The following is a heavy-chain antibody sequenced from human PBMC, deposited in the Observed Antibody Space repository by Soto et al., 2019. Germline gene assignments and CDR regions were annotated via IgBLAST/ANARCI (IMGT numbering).Heavy chain of an antibody. CDR3: ARSGRLHPISDYYGRPFLDY. Sequence: QVQLQESGPGLVKPSQTLSLTCTVSGGSISSGGYYWSWIRQHPGKGLEWIGYIYYSGSTYYNPSLMSLVNISVDTSKNQFSLKLSSVTAADTAVYYCARSGRLHPISDYYGRPFLDYWGQGTLVTVSS. CDR2: IYYSGST. V-gene: IGHV4-31*01. D-gene: IGHD3-10*01. J-gene: IGHJ4*02. CDR1: GGSISSGGYY.